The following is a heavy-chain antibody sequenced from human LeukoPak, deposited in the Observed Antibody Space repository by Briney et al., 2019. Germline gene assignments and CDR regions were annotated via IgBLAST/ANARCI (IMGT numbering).Heavy chain of an antibody. Sequence: GGSLRLSCAASGFTFSSYAMHWVRQAPGKGLEWEAVISYDGSNKYYADSVKGRFTISRDNSKNTLYLQMNSLRAEDTAVYYCARDHVVTDGSGFDPWGQGTLVTVSS. CDR1: GFTFSSYA. V-gene: IGHV3-30-3*01. CDR2: ISYDGSNK. J-gene: IGHJ5*02. D-gene: IGHD3-10*01. CDR3: ARDHVVTDGSGFDP.